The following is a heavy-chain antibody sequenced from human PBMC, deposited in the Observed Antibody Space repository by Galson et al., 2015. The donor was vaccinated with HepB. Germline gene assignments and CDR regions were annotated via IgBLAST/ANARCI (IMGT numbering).Heavy chain of an antibody. CDR1: GFTFSSYS. CDR3: ARVWEEVTLDWYFDL. V-gene: IGHV3-21*01. D-gene: IGHD4-23*01. CDR2: ISSSSSHI. Sequence: SLRLSCAASGFTFSSYSMNWVRQAPGKGLEWVSSISSSSSHIYYADSVKGRFTISRDNAKNSLYLQMNSLRAEDTAVYYCARVWEEVTLDWYFDLWGRGTLVTVSS. J-gene: IGHJ2*01.